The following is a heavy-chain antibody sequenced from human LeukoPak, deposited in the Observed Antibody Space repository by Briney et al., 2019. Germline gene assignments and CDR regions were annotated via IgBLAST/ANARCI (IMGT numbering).Heavy chain of an antibody. CDR1: GFTVSSNY. CDR2: IHSGGST. D-gene: IGHD2-15*01. V-gene: IGHV3-53*01. J-gene: IGHJ3*02. CDR3: AREPRYCSGGSCYGVGAFDI. Sequence: GGSLRLSCAASGFTVSSNYMSWVRQAPGKGLEWVSVIHSGGSTYYADSVKGRFTISRDNSKNTLYLQMNSLRAEDTAVYYCAREPRYCSGGSCYGVGAFDIWGQGTMVTVSS.